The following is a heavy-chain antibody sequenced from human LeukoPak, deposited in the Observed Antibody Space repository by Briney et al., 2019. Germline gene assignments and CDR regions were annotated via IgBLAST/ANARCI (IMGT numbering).Heavy chain of an antibody. CDR3: AKDTSIGKYCTNGVCSPFDY. Sequence: GGSLRLSCAGSGFTFSSYAMSWVRQAPGQGLEWVSVISDSGDYTSYADSVRGRFTISRDNSRNTLYLQMISLRPEDTAVYYCAKDTSIGKYCTNGVCSPFDYWGQGTLVTVSS. CDR1: GFTFSSYA. V-gene: IGHV3-23*01. J-gene: IGHJ4*02. CDR2: ISDSGDYT. D-gene: IGHD2-8*01.